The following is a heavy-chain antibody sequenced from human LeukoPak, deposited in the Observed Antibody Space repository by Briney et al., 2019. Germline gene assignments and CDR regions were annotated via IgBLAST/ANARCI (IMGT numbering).Heavy chain of an antibody. CDR3: AKDRRTMIVVVIDIDY. J-gene: IGHJ4*02. CDR2: ISGSGGST. Sequence: GGSLRLSCAASGFTVSSNYMSWVRQAPGKGLEWVSAISGSGGSTYYADSVKGRFTISRDNSKNTLYLQMNSLRAEDTAVYYCAKDRRTMIVVVIDIDYWGQGTLVTVSS. D-gene: IGHD3-22*01. V-gene: IGHV3-23*01. CDR1: GFTVSSNY.